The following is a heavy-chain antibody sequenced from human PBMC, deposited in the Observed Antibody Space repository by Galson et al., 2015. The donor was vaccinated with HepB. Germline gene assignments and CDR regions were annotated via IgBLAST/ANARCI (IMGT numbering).Heavy chain of an antibody. Sequence: SLRLSCAASGFTFSSYSMSWVRQAPGKGLEYVSYIDPRSNTIFYPDSVKGRFTISRDNAKNSLYLLMTNLRDEDTALYFCARGYGTCWLDHWGQGTLVIVSS. CDR3: ARGYGTCWLDH. D-gene: IGHD5-18*01. CDR1: GFTFSSYS. CDR2: IDPRSNTI. J-gene: IGHJ4*02. V-gene: IGHV3-48*02.